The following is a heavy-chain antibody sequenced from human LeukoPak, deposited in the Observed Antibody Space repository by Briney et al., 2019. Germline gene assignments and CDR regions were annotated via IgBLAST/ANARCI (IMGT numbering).Heavy chain of an antibody. D-gene: IGHD5-24*01. CDR2: MNPNSGNT. V-gene: IGHV1-8*01. CDR1: GYTFTSYD. CDR3: ARGLEMATIPGGY. Sequence: ASVKVSCKASGYTFTSYDINWVRQATGQGLGWMGWMNPNSGNTGYAQKFQGRVTMTRNTSISTAYMELSSLRSEDTAVYYCARGLEMATIPGGYWGQGTLVTVSS. J-gene: IGHJ4*02.